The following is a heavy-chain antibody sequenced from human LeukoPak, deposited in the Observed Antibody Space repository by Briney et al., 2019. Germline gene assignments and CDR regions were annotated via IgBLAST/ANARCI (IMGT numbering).Heavy chain of an antibody. CDR1: GFTFTTYA. J-gene: IGHJ4*02. V-gene: IGHV3-23*01. Sequence: PGGSLRLSCAASGFTFTTYAMSWVRQAPGKGLEWLSTVSDSGANTYYADSVKGRFTISRDNSRNTVYLRMNSLSAEDTAVYYCAKSHSVDQRGYFDYWGQGTLVTVSS. D-gene: IGHD2-15*01. CDR3: AKSHSVDQRGYFDY. CDR2: VSDSGANT.